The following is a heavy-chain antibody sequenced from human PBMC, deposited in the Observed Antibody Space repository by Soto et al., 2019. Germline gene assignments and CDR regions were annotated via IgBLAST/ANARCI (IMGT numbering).Heavy chain of an antibody. D-gene: IGHD5-18*01. J-gene: IGHJ5*02. CDR3: ARDVCGYSYLRFDP. CDR1: GYTFTSYG. CDR2: ISAYNGNT. V-gene: IGHV1-18*01. Sequence: QVQLVQSGAEVKKPGASVKVSCKASGYTFTSYGISWVRQAPGQGLEWMGWISAYNGNTNYAQKLQGRVHMTTDTSTSTAYMELRSLSSDDTPVHSCARDVCGYSYLRFDPWGQGTLVTVSS.